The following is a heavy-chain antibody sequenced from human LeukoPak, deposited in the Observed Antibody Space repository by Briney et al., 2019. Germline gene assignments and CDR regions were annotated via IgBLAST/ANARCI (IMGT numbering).Heavy chain of an antibody. D-gene: IGHD1-1*01. Sequence: WASVKVSCKASGYTFTSYGISWVRQAPGQGLEWMGWISAYNGNTNYAQKLQGRVTMTRDTSTSTVYMELSSLRSEDTAVYYCARGGGVTTAPPHDAFDIWGQGTMVTVSS. J-gene: IGHJ3*02. CDR1: GYTFTSYG. V-gene: IGHV1-18*01. CDR2: ISAYNGNT. CDR3: ARGGGVTTAPPHDAFDI.